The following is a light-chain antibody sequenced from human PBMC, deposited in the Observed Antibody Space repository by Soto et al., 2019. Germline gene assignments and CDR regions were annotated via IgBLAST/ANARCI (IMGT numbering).Light chain of an antibody. CDR3: QQYGSSPPYT. Sequence: EIVLTQSPGTLSSSPGERATLSCRASQSVTSNYLAWYQQKPGQAPRLLFYGAFNRASGIPDRFSGSGSGTDFTLTINRLEPEDSAVYYCQQYGSSPPYTFGQGTKVDIK. CDR2: GAF. V-gene: IGKV3-20*01. CDR1: QSVTSNY. J-gene: IGKJ2*01.